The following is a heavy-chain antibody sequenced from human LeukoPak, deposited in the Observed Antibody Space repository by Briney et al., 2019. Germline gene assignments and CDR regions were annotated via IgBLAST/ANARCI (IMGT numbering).Heavy chain of an antibody. CDR1: GYRFTSYW. V-gene: IGHV5-51*01. CDR2: IYPGDSYT. D-gene: IGHD6-19*01. Sequence: GGALEISLKGSGYRFTSYWIGRVRQMPGKGLGWRGIIYPGDSYTRYGPSFQGQVTISAAKSISTAYLQCSSLKASDTAMYYCARHGYGQWRYYYGMDVWGKATTVTVPS. J-gene: IGHJ6*04. CDR3: ARHGYGQWRYYYGMDV.